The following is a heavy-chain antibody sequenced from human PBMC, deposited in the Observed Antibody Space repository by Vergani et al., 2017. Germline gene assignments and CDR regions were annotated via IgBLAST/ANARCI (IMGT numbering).Heavy chain of an antibody. J-gene: IGHJ4*02. CDR2: INPSGGHT. CDR1: GYTFSNYY. CDR3: ARGDYGILTGYQY. D-gene: IGHD3-9*01. Sequence: QVQVVQSGAEVKKSGASVKVSCKTSGYTFSNYYMHLVRQSPGQGLEWMGIINPSGGHTNYPQKFQGRVTMTRDTSTSTVYMELSSLRSEDTAIYYCARGDYGILTGYQYWGQGTLVTVSA. V-gene: IGHV1-46*03.